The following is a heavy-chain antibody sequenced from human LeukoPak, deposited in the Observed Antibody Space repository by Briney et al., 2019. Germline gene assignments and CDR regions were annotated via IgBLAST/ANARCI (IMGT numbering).Heavy chain of an antibody. CDR1: GFAFSKYT. J-gene: IGHJ4*02. Sequence: GGSLRLSCAASGFAFSKYTMSWVRQAPGKGLEWVSAISGSGGSTYYADSVKGRFTISRDNSKNTLYLQMNSLRAEDTAVYYCAKSNNLGLVDYWGQGTLVTVSS. D-gene: IGHD1/OR15-1a*01. CDR3: AKSNNLGLVDY. V-gene: IGHV3-23*01. CDR2: ISGSGGST.